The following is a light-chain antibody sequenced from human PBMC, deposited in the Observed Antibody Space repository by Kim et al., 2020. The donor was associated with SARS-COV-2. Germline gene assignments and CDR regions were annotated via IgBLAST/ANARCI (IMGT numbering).Light chain of an antibody. V-gene: IGKV2D-29*01. CDR1: QSLVRSDGMTY. CDR2: EVS. CDR3: MQNKQFPT. J-gene: IGKJ2*01. Sequence: IVMTQTPVSLSATPGQPASMSCKSSQSLVRSDGMTYLYWYVQKTGQTPQLLIHEVSNRFSGVPDRFSGSGSGTDFTLKISRVEAEDVGIYFCMQNKQFPTFGQGTKLEI.